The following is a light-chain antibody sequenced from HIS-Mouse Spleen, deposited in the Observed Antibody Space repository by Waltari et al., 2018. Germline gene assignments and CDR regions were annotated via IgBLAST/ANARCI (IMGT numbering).Light chain of an antibody. CDR2: RNN. CDR1: SSNFGRNS. Sequence: QSVLTQPPSASGTPGQRVTIACSGTSSNFGRNSVYRYQQLPGTAPKLLTYRNNQRPSGVPDRFSGSKSGTSASLAISGLRSEDEADYYCAAWDDSLSGPVFGGGTKLTVL. J-gene: IGLJ3*02. V-gene: IGLV1-47*01. CDR3: AAWDDSLSGPV.